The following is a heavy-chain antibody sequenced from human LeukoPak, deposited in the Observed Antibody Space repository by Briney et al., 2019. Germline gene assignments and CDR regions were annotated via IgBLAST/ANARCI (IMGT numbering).Heavy chain of an antibody. CDR3: ARDFTCGGDCYRFDY. D-gene: IGHD2-21*02. V-gene: IGHV4-4*07. Sequence: SETLSLTCIVSGVSISSYYWSWIRQPAGKGLEWIGRIYTSGSTNYNPSLKSRVTMSVDTSKNQFSLKLSSVTAADTAVYYCARDFTCGGDCYRFDYWGQGTLVTVSS. CDR1: GVSISSYY. CDR2: IYTSGST. J-gene: IGHJ4*02.